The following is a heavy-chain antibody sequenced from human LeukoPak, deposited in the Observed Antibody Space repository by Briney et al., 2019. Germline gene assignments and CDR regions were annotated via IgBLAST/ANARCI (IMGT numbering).Heavy chain of an antibody. V-gene: IGHV4-34*01. Sequence: SETLSLTCAVYAGSFSGYYWSWIRQPPGKGLEWFGEINHSGSTNYNPSIKSRVTISVDTSKNQFSLKLSSVTAADTAVYYWARGRVSGQQLATSSYYFDYWGQGTLVTVSS. CDR2: INHSGST. CDR3: ARGRVSGQQLATSSYYFDY. CDR1: AGSFSGYY. J-gene: IGHJ4*02. D-gene: IGHD6-13*01.